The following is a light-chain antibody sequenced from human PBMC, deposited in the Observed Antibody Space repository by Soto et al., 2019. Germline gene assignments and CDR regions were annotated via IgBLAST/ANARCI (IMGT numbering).Light chain of an antibody. CDR2: TAS. CDR3: QQRSNWRT. Sequence: EIVMTQSPGTLSMSPGDRATLSCRASQSVAANYLAWFQQKPGQAPRLLIYTASNRATDIPDRFSDSGSGTDFTLTIGRLEPEDFAVYYCQQRSNWRTFGPGTKVDIK. J-gene: IGKJ3*01. V-gene: IGKV3D-20*02. CDR1: QSVAANY.